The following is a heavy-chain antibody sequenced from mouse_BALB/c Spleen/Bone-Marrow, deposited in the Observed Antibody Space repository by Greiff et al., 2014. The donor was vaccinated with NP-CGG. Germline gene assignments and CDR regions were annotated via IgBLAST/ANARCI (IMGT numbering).Heavy chain of an antibody. Sequence: VQLKQSGGGLVKPGGSLKLSCAASGFTFSGYAMSWVRQTPEKRLEWVASISSGGTTYYPDSVKGRFTISRDNARNILYLQMSSLRSEDTAMYYCAGITTVDYWGQGTSVTVSS. CDR1: GFTFSGYA. D-gene: IGHD1-1*01. V-gene: IGHV5-6-5*01. CDR2: ISSGGTT. J-gene: IGHJ4*01. CDR3: AGITTVDY.